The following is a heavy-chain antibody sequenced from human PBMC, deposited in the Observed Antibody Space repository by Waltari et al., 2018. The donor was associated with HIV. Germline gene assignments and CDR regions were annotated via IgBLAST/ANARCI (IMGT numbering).Heavy chain of an antibody. CDR2: ISNRSDFI. D-gene: IGHD5-18*01. Sequence: EVHLVESGGGLVKPGGSLRLSCTASGFSFSSFSRNWVRQVPGKGLEWVSAISNRSDFINYADSVKGRFTIYRDNAANSLYLQMNALRNEDTAVYFCASLPTEGQPPRVFWGQGIIVTVSS. CDR3: ASLPTEGQPPRVF. J-gene: IGHJ4*02. CDR1: GFSFSSFS. V-gene: IGHV3-21*06.